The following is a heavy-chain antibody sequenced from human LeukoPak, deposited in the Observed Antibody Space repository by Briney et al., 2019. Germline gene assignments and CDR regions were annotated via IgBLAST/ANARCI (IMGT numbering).Heavy chain of an antibody. CDR2: IYPDDSDT. J-gene: IGHJ4*02. V-gene: IGHV5-51*01. D-gene: IGHD6-13*01. CDR1: EYSFPNYC. Sequence: NPGESLKISCKHSEYSFPNYCIGWVRQMPGKGLEWMGIIYPDDSDTRYSPSFQGQVTTSADRSISPAYRQWSSLKASDTAMYYCAIGRGGQQLGDYWGQGTLVTVSS. CDR3: AIGRGGQQLGDY.